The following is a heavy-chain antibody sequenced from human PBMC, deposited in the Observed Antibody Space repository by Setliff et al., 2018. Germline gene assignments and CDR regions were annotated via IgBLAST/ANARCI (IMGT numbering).Heavy chain of an antibody. CDR3: ARGRNIAARLLDS. Sequence: SETLSLTCAAYGGTFSDYHWTWIRQSPEKGLEWIGEISHRGSTNYNPSLKSRVTISIDTSRDQFSLKLISMIAADTAVYYCARGRNIAARLLDSWGQGTLVTVSS. CDR2: ISHRGST. V-gene: IGHV4-34*01. D-gene: IGHD6-6*01. J-gene: IGHJ4*02. CDR1: GGTFSDYH.